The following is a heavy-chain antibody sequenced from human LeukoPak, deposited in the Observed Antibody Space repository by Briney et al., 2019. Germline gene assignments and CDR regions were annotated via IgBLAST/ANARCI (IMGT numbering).Heavy chain of an antibody. CDR3: ARDSPDYYGMDV. V-gene: IGHV3-48*03. J-gene: IGHJ6*02. CDR1: GFTFSSYE. CDR2: ISSSGSTI. Sequence: GGSLRLSCAASGFTFSSYEMNWVRQAPGKGLKWVSYISSSGSTIYYADSVKGRFTISRDNAKNSLYLQMNSLRAEDTAVYYCARDSPDYYGMDVWGQGTTVTVSS.